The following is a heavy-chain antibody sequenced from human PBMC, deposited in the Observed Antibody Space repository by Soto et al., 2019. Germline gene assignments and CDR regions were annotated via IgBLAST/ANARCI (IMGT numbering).Heavy chain of an antibody. D-gene: IGHD1-1*01. V-gene: IGHV1-69*06. CDR1: GGTFSSYA. CDR3: TSSQQPYYWFDP. J-gene: IGHJ5*02. CDR2: IIPIFGTA. Sequence: SVKVSCKASGGTFSSYAISWVRQAPGQGLEWMGGIIPIFGTANYAQKFQGRVTITADKSTSTAYMGLSSLRSEDTAVYYCTSSQQPYYWFDPPGQGTLLTISS.